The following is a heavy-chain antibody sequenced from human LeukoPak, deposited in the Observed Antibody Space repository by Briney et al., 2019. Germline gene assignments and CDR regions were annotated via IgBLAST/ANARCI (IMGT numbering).Heavy chain of an antibody. CDR3: ARGGSCSGGSCYPDQYYYGMDV. V-gene: IGHV1-3*01. CDR2: INAGNGNT. CDR1: GYTFTSYA. J-gene: IGHJ6*02. Sequence: ASVKVSCKASGYTFTSYAMHWVRQAPGQRLEWMGWINAGNGNTKYSQKFQGRVTITRDTSASTAYMELSSLRSEDTAVYYCARGGSCSGGSCYPDQYYYGMDVWGQGTTVTVSS. D-gene: IGHD2-15*01.